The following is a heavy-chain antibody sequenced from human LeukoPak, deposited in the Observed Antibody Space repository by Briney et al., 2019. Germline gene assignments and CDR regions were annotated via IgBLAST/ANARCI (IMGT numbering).Heavy chain of an antibody. V-gene: IGHV3-7*01. CDR1: GFTFSSSW. J-gene: IGHJ6*02. CDR2: INQDVSEK. Sequence: GGSLRLSCAASGFTFSSSWMTWVRQAPGKGLEWVANINQDVSEKYYVDSVRGRFTISRDNARNSLYLQMHSLRAEDTAVFYCTGHYGMNVWGQGTTVTVSS. CDR3: TGHYGMNV.